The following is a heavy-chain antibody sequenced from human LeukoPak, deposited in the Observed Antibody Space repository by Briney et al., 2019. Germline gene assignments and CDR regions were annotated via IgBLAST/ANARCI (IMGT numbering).Heavy chain of an antibody. J-gene: IGHJ4*02. D-gene: IGHD3-10*01. CDR1: GASFSAND. Sequence: PSETLSLTCAVYGASFSANDWIWIRQPPGKGLEWIGEINHSGSITYKLSLKSRLTISSDTSKNQFSLKLSSVTAADTAVYYCARYCGSENYCISYWGQGTLVTVSS. CDR2: INHSGSI. V-gene: IGHV4-34*01. CDR3: ARYCGSENYCISY.